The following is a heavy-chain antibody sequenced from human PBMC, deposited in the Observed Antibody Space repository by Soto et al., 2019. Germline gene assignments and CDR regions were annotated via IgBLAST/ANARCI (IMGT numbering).Heavy chain of an antibody. J-gene: IGHJ4*02. CDR2: IYYGGST. Sequence: SETLSLTWTVSGDSISTDCWSWIRQSPGKGLEWIGFIYYGGSTNYNPSLKSRVTISVDTPKNQFSLKLSSVTAADTAVYYCAKNWNWGSLVHWGQGTLVTVSS. CDR1: GDSISTDC. D-gene: IGHD7-27*01. CDR3: AKNWNWGSLVH. V-gene: IGHV4-59*08.